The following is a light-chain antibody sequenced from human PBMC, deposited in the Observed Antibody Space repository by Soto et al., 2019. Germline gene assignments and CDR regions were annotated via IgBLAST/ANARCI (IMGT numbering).Light chain of an antibody. Sequence: QSVLTQPPSASGTPGQRVTISCSGSSSNIGRNTVNWYQQLPGTAPKLLISHNNQRPSGVPARFSGSKSGTSASLAISGLQSEDEADYYCAAWDDSLNGRYWVFGGGTKLTVL. CDR2: HNN. J-gene: IGLJ3*02. CDR3: AAWDDSLNGRYWV. V-gene: IGLV1-44*01. CDR1: SSNIGRNT.